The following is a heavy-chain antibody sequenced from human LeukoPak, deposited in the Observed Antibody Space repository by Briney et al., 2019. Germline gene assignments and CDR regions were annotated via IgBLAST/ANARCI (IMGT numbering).Heavy chain of an antibody. CDR1: GGSITSGGYS. D-gene: IGHD6-19*01. Sequence: SETLSLTCAVSGGSITSGGYSWNWIRQPPGKGLEWIGYIYHSGRTSYNPSLESRVTISLNRSKTQFSLQLSSVTAADTAVYYCARGDSAWPFDYWGQGTLVTVSS. CDR2: IYHSGRT. J-gene: IGHJ4*02. CDR3: ARGDSAWPFDY. V-gene: IGHV4-30-2*01.